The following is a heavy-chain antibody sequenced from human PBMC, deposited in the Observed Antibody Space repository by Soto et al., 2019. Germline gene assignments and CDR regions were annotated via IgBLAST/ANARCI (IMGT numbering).Heavy chain of an antibody. CDR2: IIPIFGTA. D-gene: IGHD2-2*01. CDR3: ARDLGYCSSTSCLNGFDP. CDR1: GGTFSSYA. V-gene: IGHV1-69*01. J-gene: IGHJ5*02. Sequence: SGGTFSSYAISWVRQAPGQGLEWMGGIIPIFGTANYAQKFQGRVTITADESTSTAYMELSSLRSEDTAVYYCARDLGYCSSTSCLNGFDPWGQGTLVTVSS.